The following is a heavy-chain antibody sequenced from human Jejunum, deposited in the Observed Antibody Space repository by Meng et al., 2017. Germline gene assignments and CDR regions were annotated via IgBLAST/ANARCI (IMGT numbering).Heavy chain of an antibody. Sequence: GESLKISCVASGFAFCSYIMTWVLQAPGKGLEYVSSMSGSGGKTYYEDSVKGRCTISRDNSKNTLYLQMNSLGGDDTATYYCGKVDPITAHTSGWYGVDDWGQGTLVTVSS. D-gene: IGHD6-13*01. J-gene: IGHJ4*02. CDR2: MSGSGGKT. CDR3: GKVDPITAHTSGWYGVDD. CDR1: GFAFCSYI. V-gene: IGHV3-23*01.